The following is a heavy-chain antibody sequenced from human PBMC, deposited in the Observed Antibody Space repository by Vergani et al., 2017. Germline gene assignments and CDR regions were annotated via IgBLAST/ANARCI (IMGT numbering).Heavy chain of an antibody. Sequence: QVQLQQWGAGLLKPSETLSLTCAVSGGSFSGYYWSWIRQPPGKGLEWIGEINHSGSTNYNPSLKSRVTISVDTSKNKFSLKLSSVTAADTAVYYCARGRSMVRGVIRWFDPWGQGTLVTVSS. CDR1: GGSFSGYY. V-gene: IGHV4-34*01. D-gene: IGHD3-10*01. CDR3: ARGRSMVRGVIRWFDP. CDR2: INHSGST. J-gene: IGHJ5*02.